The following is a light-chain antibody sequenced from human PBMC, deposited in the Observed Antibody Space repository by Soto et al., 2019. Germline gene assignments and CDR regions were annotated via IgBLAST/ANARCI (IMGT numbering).Light chain of an antibody. V-gene: IGKV3-15*01. CDR3: QQYNSWLWT. J-gene: IGKJ1*01. Sequence: EIVMTQSPATLSVSPGEGATLSCRASQSVSSKLAWYQQKPGQAPRLLIYGASTRATGIPARFSGSGSGTEFTLIIRSMQSEDYAVYYCQQYNSWLWTVGQGTKVDSK. CDR2: GAS. CDR1: QSVSSK.